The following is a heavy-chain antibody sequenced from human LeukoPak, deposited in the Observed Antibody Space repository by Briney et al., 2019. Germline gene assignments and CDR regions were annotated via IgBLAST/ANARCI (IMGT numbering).Heavy chain of an antibody. CDR3: AKNGVPNYYYYYMDV. Sequence: PPGGSLRLSCAASGFTFSSYAMSWVRQAPGKGLEWVSAISGSGGSTYYADSVKGRFTISRDNSKNTLYLQMNSLRAEDTAVYYCAKNGVPNYYYYYMDVWGKGTTVTVSS. CDR2: ISGSGGST. J-gene: IGHJ6*03. CDR1: GFTFSSYA. D-gene: IGHD2-8*01. V-gene: IGHV3-23*01.